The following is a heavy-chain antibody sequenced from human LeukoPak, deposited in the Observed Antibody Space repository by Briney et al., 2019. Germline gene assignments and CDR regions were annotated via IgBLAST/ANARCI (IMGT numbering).Heavy chain of an antibody. Sequence: PGGSLRLSCAASGFTVSSAYMTWVRQASGKGLEWVSVIYIGGSTYYADSVKGRFTISRDNSKNTLFLQMNSLRAEDTAVYYCAKDRLGITVAGIDYWGQGTLVTVSS. D-gene: IGHD6-19*01. V-gene: IGHV3-53*05. J-gene: IGHJ4*02. CDR3: AKDRLGITVAGIDY. CDR1: GFTVSSAY. CDR2: IYIGGST.